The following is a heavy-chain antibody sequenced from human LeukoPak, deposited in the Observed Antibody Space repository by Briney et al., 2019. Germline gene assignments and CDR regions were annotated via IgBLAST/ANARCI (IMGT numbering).Heavy chain of an antibody. CDR1: GGSFSGYY. J-gene: IGHJ4*02. Sequence: PSETLSLTCAVYGGSFSGYYWSWIRQPPGKGLEWIGEINHSGSTNYNPSLKSRVTISVDTSKNQFSLKLSSVTAADTAVYYCARVLGSGYSESWGRGTLVTVSS. CDR3: ARVLGSGYSES. D-gene: IGHD2-15*01. V-gene: IGHV4-34*01. CDR2: INHSGST.